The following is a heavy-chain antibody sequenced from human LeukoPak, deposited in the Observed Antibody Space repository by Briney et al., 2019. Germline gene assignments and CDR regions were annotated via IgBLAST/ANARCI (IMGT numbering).Heavy chain of an antibody. V-gene: IGHV3-21*01. Sequence: GGSLRLSCAASGFTFSSYSMNWVRQAPGKGLEWVSSISSSSSYIYYADSVEGRFTISRDNAKNSLYLQMNSLRAEDTAVYYCARADVRLVPGCWGQGTLVTVSS. CDR2: ISSSSSYI. J-gene: IGHJ4*02. D-gene: IGHD6-19*01. CDR3: ARADVRLVPGC. CDR1: GFTFSSYS.